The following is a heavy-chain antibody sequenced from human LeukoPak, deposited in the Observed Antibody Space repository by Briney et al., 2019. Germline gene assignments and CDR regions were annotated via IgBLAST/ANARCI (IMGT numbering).Heavy chain of an antibody. V-gene: IGHV3-33*06. D-gene: IGHD6-19*01. CDR3: AKSGGSSGWLY. CDR1: GFTFSSYG. Sequence: QPGGSLRLSSAASGFTFSSYGMHWVRQAPGKGLEWVAVIWYDGSNKYYADSVKGRFTISRDNAKNTLYLQMHSLRAEDTAVYYCAKSGGSSGWLYWGQGTLVTVSS. J-gene: IGHJ4*02. CDR2: IWYDGSNK.